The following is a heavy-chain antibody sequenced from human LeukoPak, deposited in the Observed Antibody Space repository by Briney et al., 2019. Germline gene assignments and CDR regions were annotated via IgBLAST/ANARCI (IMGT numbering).Heavy chain of an antibody. CDR3: ARVEGGRAKGWCFDP. CDR2: IYTSGST. Sequence: KTSETLSLTCTVSGGSISSYYWSWIRQPAGRGLEWIGRIYTSGSTNYNPSLKSRVTMSVDTSKNQFSLKLSSVTAADTAVYYCARVEGGRAKGWCFDPWGQGTLVTVSS. J-gene: IGHJ5*02. CDR1: GGSISSYY. V-gene: IGHV4-4*07. D-gene: IGHD2-15*01.